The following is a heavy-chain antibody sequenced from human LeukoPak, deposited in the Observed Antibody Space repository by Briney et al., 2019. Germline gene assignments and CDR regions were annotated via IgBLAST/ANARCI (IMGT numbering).Heavy chain of an antibody. CDR2: MNPNSGNT. Sequence: ASVKVSCKASGYTFTSYDINWVRQATGQGLEWMGWMNPNSGNTGYAQKFQGRATMTRNTSISTAYMELSSLRSEDTAVYYCAREIWDDFWSGYFPVAFDIWGQGTMVTVSS. V-gene: IGHV1-8*01. CDR1: GYTFTSYD. CDR3: AREIWDDFWSGYFPVAFDI. D-gene: IGHD3-3*01. J-gene: IGHJ3*02.